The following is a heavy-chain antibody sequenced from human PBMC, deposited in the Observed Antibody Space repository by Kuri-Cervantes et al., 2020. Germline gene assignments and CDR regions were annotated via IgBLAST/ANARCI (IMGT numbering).Heavy chain of an antibody. V-gene: IGHV5-51*01. Sequence: GGSLRLSCKGSGYNFFNYWIGWVRQMPGKGLEWMGIIYPGDSDTRYSPSFQGQVTISADKSISTAYLQWSSLKASDTAMYYCARWSLGGSDGFDIWGQGTMVTVSS. CDR1: GYNFFNYW. CDR3: ARWSLGGSDGFDI. D-gene: IGHD3-3*01. CDR2: IYPGDSDT. J-gene: IGHJ3*02.